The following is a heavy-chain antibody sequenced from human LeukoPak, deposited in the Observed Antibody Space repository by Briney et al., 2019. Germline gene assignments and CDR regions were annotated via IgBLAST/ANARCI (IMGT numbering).Heavy chain of an antibody. D-gene: IGHD2-15*01. V-gene: IGHV4-30-2*01. Sequence: PSQTLSLTCTVSGGSISSGGYSWSWIRQPPGKGLEWIGEINHSGSTNYNPSLKSRVTISVDTSKNQFSLKLSSVTAADTAVYYCARGRWFDYWGQGTLVTVSS. J-gene: IGHJ4*02. CDR2: INHSGST. CDR3: ARGRWFDY. CDR1: GGSISSGGYS.